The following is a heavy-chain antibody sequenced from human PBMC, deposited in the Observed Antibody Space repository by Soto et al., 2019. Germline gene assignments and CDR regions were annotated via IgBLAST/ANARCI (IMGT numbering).Heavy chain of an antibody. CDR1: GFKFSNYA. CDR2: ISATGGGT. CDR3: AKDRRAGGNSAFYFDF. V-gene: IGHV3-23*01. Sequence: GGSLRLSCAASGFKFSNYAMSWVRQAPGKGLEWVSLISATGGGTYYADSVKGRFTISRDNSHNTLYLQVHSLTAEDTAAYYCAKDRRAGGNSAFYFDFWGQGAQVTVSS. D-gene: IGHD3-16*01. J-gene: IGHJ4*02.